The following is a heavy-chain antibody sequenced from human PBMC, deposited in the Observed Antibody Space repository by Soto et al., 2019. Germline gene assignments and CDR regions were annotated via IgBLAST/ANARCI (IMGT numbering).Heavy chain of an antibody. CDR2: INGDGSST. CDR3: ARETSGSFQI. CDR1: GFSLSNFW. J-gene: IGHJ3*02. Sequence: EVQLVESGGGLVQPGGSLRLSCAASGFSLSNFWMHWVRQVPGKGLVWVSRINGDGSSTGYADSVKGRFATSRDNSKNTLSLEMNRLRAEDTAVYYCARETSGSFQIWGQGTMVTVSS. D-gene: IGHD3-10*01. V-gene: IGHV3-74*01.